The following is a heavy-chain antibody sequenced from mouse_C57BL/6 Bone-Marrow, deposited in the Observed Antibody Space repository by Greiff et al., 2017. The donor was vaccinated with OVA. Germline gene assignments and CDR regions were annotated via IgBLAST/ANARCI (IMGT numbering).Heavy chain of an antibody. CDR2: INPYNGGT. CDR3: AIYYGYDVEFFAY. D-gene: IGHD2-2*01. CDR1: GYTFTDYY. J-gene: IGHJ3*01. Sequence: EVQLQQSGPVLVKPGASVKMSCKASGYTFTDYYMNWVKQSHGKSLEWIGVINPYNGGTSYNQKFKGKATLTVDKSSSTAYMELNSLTSEDSAVYYCAIYYGYDVEFFAYWGQGTLVTVSA. V-gene: IGHV1-19*01.